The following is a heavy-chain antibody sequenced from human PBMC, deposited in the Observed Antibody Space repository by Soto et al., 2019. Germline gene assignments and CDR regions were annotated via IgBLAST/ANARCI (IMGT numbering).Heavy chain of an antibody. Sequence: QVQLVESGGGVVQPGRSLRLSCAASGFTFSSYGMHWVRQAPGKGLEWVAVIWYDGSNKYYADSVKGRFTISRDNSKNTLYLQMTSLRAEDTAVYYCARGCSGCSCYGLGYWGQGTLVTVSS. D-gene: IGHD2-15*01. CDR1: GFTFSSYG. CDR3: ARGCSGCSCYGLGY. V-gene: IGHV3-33*01. CDR2: IWYDGSNK. J-gene: IGHJ4*02.